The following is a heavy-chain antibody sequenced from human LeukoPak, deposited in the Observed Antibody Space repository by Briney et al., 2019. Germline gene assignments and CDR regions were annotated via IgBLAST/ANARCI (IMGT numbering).Heavy chain of an antibody. J-gene: IGHJ6*02. CDR3: AAVDYFYGMDV. D-gene: IGHD2-2*03. V-gene: IGHV1-58*02. CDR1: GFTFTSSA. Sequence: SVKVSCKASGFTFTSSAMQWVRQARGQRVEWIGWIVVGSGNTKYAQKLQERVTITRDMSTSTACMELSSLRSEDTAVYYCAAVDYFYGMDVWGQGTTVTVSS. CDR2: IVVGSGNT.